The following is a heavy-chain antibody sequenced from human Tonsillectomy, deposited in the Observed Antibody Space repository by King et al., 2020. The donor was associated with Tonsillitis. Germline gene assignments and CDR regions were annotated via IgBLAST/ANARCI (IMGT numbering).Heavy chain of an antibody. Sequence: VQLVESGAEVKKPGASVKVSCKASGYTFTNYYIHWVRQAPGQGLEWMGIINPSGGSSNYAQKFQGRVTMTRDTSTSTVYMELSSLRSEDTAVYYCARGPVFRFSPQGAWFDPWGQGTLVTVSS. J-gene: IGHJ5*02. D-gene: IGHD3-3*01. CDR1: GYTFTNYY. CDR3: ARGPVFRFSPQGAWFDP. CDR2: INPSGGSS. V-gene: IGHV1-46*01.